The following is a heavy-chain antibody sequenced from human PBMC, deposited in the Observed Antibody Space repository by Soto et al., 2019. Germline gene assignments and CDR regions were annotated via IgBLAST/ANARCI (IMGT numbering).Heavy chain of an antibody. Sequence: GGSLRLSCAGSGFTLSDHYIDWVRQAPGKGLEWVSSISSSSSYIYYADSVKGRFTISRDNAKNSLYLQMNSLRAEDTAVYYCARGLRYYDSSGYLSEYFQHWGQGTLVTVSS. V-gene: IGHV3-21*01. J-gene: IGHJ1*01. D-gene: IGHD3-22*01. CDR1: GFTLSDHY. CDR3: ARGLRYYDSSGYLSEYFQH. CDR2: ISSSSSYI.